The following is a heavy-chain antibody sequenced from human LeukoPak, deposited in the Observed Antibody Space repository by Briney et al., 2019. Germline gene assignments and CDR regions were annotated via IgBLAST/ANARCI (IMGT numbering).Heavy chain of an antibody. V-gene: IGHV1-46*01. CDR1: GYTFTSYY. CDR2: INPSGGST. D-gene: IGHD6-19*01. Sequence: ASVKVSCKASGYTFTSYYMHWVRQAPGQGLEWMGIINPSGGSTNYAQKFQGRVTMTRDTSTSTVYMELSSLRSEDTAVYYCARGMFGIAVAGQPRYYYYGMDVWGKGTTVTVSS. CDR3: ARGMFGIAVAGQPRYYYYGMDV. J-gene: IGHJ6*04.